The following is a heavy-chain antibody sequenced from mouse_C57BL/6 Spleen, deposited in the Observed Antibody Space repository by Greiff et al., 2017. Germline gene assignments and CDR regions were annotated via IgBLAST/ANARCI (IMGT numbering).Heavy chain of an antibody. D-gene: IGHD1-1*02. V-gene: IGHV5-9-1*02. CDR1: GFTFSSYA. CDR2: ISSGGDYI. J-gene: IGHJ4*01. Sequence: DVQLVESGEGLVKPGGSLKLSCAASGFTFSSYAMSWVRQTPEKRLEWVAYISSGGDYINYADTVKGRFTLSRDNARNTLYMQLSSLKSEDTAMYYCTREEYGGAMDYWGQGTSVTVSS. CDR3: TREEYGGAMDY.